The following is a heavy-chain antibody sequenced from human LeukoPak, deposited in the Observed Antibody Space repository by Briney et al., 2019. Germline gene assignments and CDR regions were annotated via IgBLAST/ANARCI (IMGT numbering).Heavy chain of an antibody. CDR3: AKDLGRYRNNYFDY. Sequence: PGGSLRLSCAASGFTFNCYAMSWGRQAPEKGLERVGTVSDSGGGTHYADSVNGRFTISRDDSQNTLYLQMNSLRAEDTAVYYCAKDLGRYRNNYFDYWGQGTLVTVSS. J-gene: IGHJ4*02. D-gene: IGHD1-26*01. CDR1: GFTFNCYA. CDR2: VSDSGGGT. V-gene: IGHV3-23*01.